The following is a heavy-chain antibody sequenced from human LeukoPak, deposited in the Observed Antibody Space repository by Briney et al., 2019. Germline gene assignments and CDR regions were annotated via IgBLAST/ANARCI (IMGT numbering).Heavy chain of an antibody. CDR1: GFPFRNYA. CDR2: ISGSGINT. CDR3: VRDGSSWGNFDY. J-gene: IGHJ4*02. Sequence: GGPLSSSLAASGFPFRNYAVSWVRQAPGKGLKWVSAISGSGINTYYADSVKGRFTISRDNAKNSLYLQMNSLRTEDTAVYYCVRDGSSWGNFDYWGQGTLVSVSS. V-gene: IGHV3-23*01. D-gene: IGHD7-27*01.